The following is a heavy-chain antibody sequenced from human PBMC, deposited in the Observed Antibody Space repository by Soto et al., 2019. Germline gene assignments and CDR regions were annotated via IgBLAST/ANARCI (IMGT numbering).Heavy chain of an antibody. J-gene: IGHJ3*02. CDR1: GYTFTSYY. V-gene: IGHV1-46*01. Sequence: QVQLVQSGAEVKKPGASVKVSCKASGYTFTSYYMHWVRQAPGQGLEWMGIINPSGGSTSYAQKFQGRVTMTRDTSTSTVYMELSSLRSEDTAVYYCARYQGSSPRRGAFDIWGQGTMVTVSS. D-gene: IGHD6-6*01. CDR3: ARYQGSSPRRGAFDI. CDR2: INPSGGST.